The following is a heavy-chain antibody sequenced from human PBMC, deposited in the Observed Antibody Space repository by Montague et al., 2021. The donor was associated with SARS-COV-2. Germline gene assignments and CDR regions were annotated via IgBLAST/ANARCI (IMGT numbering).Heavy chain of an antibody. J-gene: IGHJ4*02. CDR2: INHRRTA. Sequence: SETLSLTYAVYGGSFGDSYYWTWLRQAPGKTLEWIAEINHRRTAKYNSSLTNRVAISVDTSKREIYLNLTSVTGADTATYYCARAGLAVFDFWGQGSLV. V-gene: IGHV4-34*01. D-gene: IGHD6-19*01. CDR1: GGSFGDSYY. CDR3: ARAGLAVFDF.